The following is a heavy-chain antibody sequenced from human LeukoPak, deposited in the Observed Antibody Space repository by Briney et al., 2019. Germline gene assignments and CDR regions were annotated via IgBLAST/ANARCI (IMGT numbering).Heavy chain of an antibody. V-gene: IGHV4-39*01. CDR2: IYYSGST. J-gene: IGHJ4*02. Sequence: SETLSLTCTVSGGSISSSRDYWAWLRQPPGKGLEWIANIYYSGSTYYNPSLKSRVTISVDTSKNQFSLKLSSVTAADTAVYYCASTGILTGYYTYGYWGQGTLVTVSS. D-gene: IGHD3-9*01. CDR3: ASTGILTGYYTYGY. CDR1: GGSISSSRDY.